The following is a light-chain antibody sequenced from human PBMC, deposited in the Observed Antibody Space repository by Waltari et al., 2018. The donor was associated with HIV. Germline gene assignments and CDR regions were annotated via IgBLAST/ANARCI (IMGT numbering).Light chain of an antibody. CDR1: QDIDNY. CDR3: QQLSTYPIT. J-gene: IGKJ5*01. V-gene: IGKV1-9*01. CDR2: GAS. Sequence: DIQLTQSPSFLSASGGDRVTITCRASQDIDNYVAWYQQRQGKAPKLQIYGASTLQSGVPSRFSGSGSGTEFPLTISSLQPEDFATYFCQQLSTYPITFGQGTRLEIK.